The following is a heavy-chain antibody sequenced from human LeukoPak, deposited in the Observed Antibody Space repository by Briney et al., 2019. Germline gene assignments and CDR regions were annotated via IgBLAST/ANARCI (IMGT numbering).Heavy chain of an antibody. CDR2: IKQDGSEK. CDR1: EFTFSSYW. CDR3: ARVLGYCSSTSCYGFYFDY. J-gene: IGHJ4*02. D-gene: IGHD2-2*01. Sequence: PGGSLRLSCAASEFTFSSYWMSWARQAPGKGLEWVANIKQDGSEKYYVDSVKGRFTISRDNAKNSLYLQMNSLRAEDTAVYYCARVLGYCSSTSCYGFYFDYWGQGTLVTVSS. V-gene: IGHV3-7*01.